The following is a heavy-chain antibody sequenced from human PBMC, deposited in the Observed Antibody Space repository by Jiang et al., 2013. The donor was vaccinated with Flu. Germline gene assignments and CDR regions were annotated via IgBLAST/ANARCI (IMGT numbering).Heavy chain of an antibody. CDR1: GYTFTSYG. D-gene: IGHD1-20*01. J-gene: IGHJ4*02. V-gene: IGHV1-18*01. CDR2: ISAYNGNT. CDR3: ARDVIRLGITGIFKLAPIDY. Sequence: QLVESGAEVKKPGASVKVSCKASGYTFTSYGISWVRQAPGQGLEWMGWISAYNGNTNYSQKFQGRVTITRDTSASTAYMELSSLRSEDTAVYYCARDVIRLGITGIFKLAPIDYWGQGTLVTVSS.